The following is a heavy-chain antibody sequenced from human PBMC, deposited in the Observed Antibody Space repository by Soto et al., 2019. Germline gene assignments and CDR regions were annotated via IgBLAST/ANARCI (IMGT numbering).Heavy chain of an antibody. V-gene: IGHV3-13*05. CDR3: ARTDRDFYGLDV. CDR2: ISAAGDP. J-gene: IGHJ6*02. CDR1: GFTFRNYD. Sequence: EVQLVESGGGLVQPGGSLRLSCEASGFTFRNYDMHWVRHGTEKGLEWVSGISAAGDPDYADSVAGRFTISRENAQNSFFLQMNSLRVGDTAVYYCARTDRDFYGLDVWGQGTTVIVSS.